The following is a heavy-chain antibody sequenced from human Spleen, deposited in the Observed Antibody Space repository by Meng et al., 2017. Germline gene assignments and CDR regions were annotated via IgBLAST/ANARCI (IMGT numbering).Heavy chain of an antibody. V-gene: IGHV3-15*01. CDR2: IKSKTDGETT. CDR1: GFTFSNAW. CDR3: QWLSTHPPDC. J-gene: IGHJ4*02. Sequence: EVQLVEVVGGLVESGGSLRLSCAASGFTFSNAWMSWVRQTPGKGLEWLGRIKSKTDGETTDYAAPVKGRFSISRDDAKNTLYLQMNSLKTEDTAVYYCQWLSTHPPDCWGQGTLVTVSS. D-gene: IGHD3-22*01.